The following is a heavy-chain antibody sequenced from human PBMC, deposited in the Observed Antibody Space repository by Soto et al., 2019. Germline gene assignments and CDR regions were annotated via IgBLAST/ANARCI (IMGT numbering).Heavy chain of an antibody. J-gene: IGHJ4*01. V-gene: IGHV4-4*02. CDR2: THHSRGT. D-gene: IGHD6-13*01. CDR3: ARYSAASGTYYFAY. Sequence: SETLSLTCAVSGDSIIGTHWWSWVRRPPGKGLEFIGETHHSRGTNYNPPPRSRVTMSLDKSKNQLSLILYSVTAADTGVYYCARYSAASGTYYFAYWGQGTLVTVS. CDR1: GDSIIGTHW.